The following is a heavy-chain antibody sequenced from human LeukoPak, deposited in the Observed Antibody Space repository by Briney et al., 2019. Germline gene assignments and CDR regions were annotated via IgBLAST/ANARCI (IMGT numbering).Heavy chain of an antibody. CDR2: IDNDGWAT. D-gene: IGHD2-2*03. Sequence: GGSLRLSCAASGFSLSSFEMNWVRQAPGKGLEWIAYIDNDGWATSYYADSVKGRFTITRDDAKSSLYLQMDSLTVEDTAVYYCARDLIGWSLDPWGQGTLVTVSS. CDR3: ARDLIGWSLDP. V-gene: IGHV3-48*03. CDR1: GFSLSSFE. J-gene: IGHJ5*02.